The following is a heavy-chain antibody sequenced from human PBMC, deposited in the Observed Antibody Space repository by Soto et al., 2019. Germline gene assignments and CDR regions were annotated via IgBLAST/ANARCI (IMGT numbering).Heavy chain of an antibody. J-gene: IGHJ4*02. Sequence: GGSLRLSCAGSGFTFSTYSMNWVRQAPGKGLEWVSSISGSRTYIHYADSVEGRFTISRDNAKNSLYLQMNSLRAEDTAVYYCAAGSSSGFDYWGQGTLVTVSS. CDR3: AAGSSSGFDY. V-gene: IGHV3-21*01. D-gene: IGHD6-6*01. CDR1: GFTFSTYS. CDR2: ISGSRTYI.